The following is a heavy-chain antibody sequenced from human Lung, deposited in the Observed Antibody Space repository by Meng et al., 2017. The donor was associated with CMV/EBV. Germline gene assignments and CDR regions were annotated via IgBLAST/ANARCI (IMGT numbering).Heavy chain of an antibody. CDR2: IYHSGST. V-gene: IGHV4-4*02. CDR3: ASFPPPGKQWLVTDY. CDR1: GGSISRSNW. D-gene: IGHD6-19*01. Sequence: QVQPQESGPGLVKPSGTLSLTCAGSGGSISRSNWWSWVRQPPGKGLEWIGEIYHSGSTNYNPSLKSRVTISVDKSKNQFSLKLSSVTAADTAVYYCASFPPPGKQWLVTDYWGQGTLVTVSS. J-gene: IGHJ4*02.